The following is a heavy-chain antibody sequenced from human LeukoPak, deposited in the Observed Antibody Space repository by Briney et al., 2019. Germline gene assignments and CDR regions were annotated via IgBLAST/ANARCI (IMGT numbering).Heavy chain of an antibody. Sequence: PSETLSLTCTVSGYSISSYYWSWIRQPPGKGLEWIGYIYYTGSTKYNPSLKRRVSISVDTSKDQFSLKLNSVTAADTAMYYCASSNTGSYNDAFDIWGQGTMVTVSS. CDR2: IYYTGST. J-gene: IGHJ3*02. V-gene: IGHV4-59*01. CDR1: GYSISSYY. D-gene: IGHD1-26*01. CDR3: ASSNTGSYNDAFDI.